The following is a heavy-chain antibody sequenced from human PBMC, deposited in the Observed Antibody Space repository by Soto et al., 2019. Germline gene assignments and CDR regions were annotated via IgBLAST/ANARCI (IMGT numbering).Heavy chain of an antibody. D-gene: IGHD6-13*01. V-gene: IGHV4-38-2*01. CDR2: IYHSGST. CDR1: GYSISSGYY. J-gene: IGHJ4*02. Sequence: SETLSLTCAVSGYSISSGYYWGWIRQPPGKGLEWIGSIYHSGSTYYNPSLKSRVTISVDTSKNQSSLKLSSVTAADTAVYYCARVGLAATYYFDYWGQGTLVTVSS. CDR3: ARVGLAATYYFDY.